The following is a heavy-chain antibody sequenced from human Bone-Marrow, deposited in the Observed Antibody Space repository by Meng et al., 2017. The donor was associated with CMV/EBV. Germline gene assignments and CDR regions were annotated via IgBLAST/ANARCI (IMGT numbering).Heavy chain of an antibody. V-gene: IGHV3-7*01. CDR2: IKQDGSEK. J-gene: IGHJ6*02. CDR1: GFTFSSYW. Sequence: LSLTCAASGFTFSSYWMSWVRQAPGKGLEWVANIKQDGSEKYYVDSVKGRFTISRDNAKNSLYLQMNSLRAEDTAVYYCARAAPYYDFWSGLSLGMDVWAQGTTVTFSS. D-gene: IGHD3-3*01. CDR3: ARAAPYYDFWSGLSLGMDV.